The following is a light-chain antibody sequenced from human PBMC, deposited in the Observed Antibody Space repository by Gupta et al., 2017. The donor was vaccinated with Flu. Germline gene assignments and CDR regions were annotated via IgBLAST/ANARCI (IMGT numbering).Light chain of an antibody. Sequence: RVTISCSGSSSKIGSYYVYWYQQVPGTAPKLLIYRKNPRPSGVPDRISGSKSGPSASLANSGLRSEDEGYYYCAAWDDSLSGWVFGGGTKLTVL. CDR3: AAWDDSLSGWV. CDR2: RKN. V-gene: IGLV1-47*01. CDR1: SSKIGSYY. J-gene: IGLJ3*02.